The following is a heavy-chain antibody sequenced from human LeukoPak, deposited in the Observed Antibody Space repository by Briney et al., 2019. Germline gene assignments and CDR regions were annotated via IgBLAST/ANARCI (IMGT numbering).Heavy chain of an antibody. D-gene: IGHD5-24*01. CDR2: INPNSGGT. CDR1: GYTFTGYY. V-gene: IGHV1-2*06. J-gene: IGHJ5*02. Sequence: ASVKVSCKASGYTFTGYYMHWVRQAPGQGLEWMGRINPNSGGTNYAQKFQGRVTMTRDTSISTAYMEQSRLRSDDTAVYYCARDSGDGYNRGFDPWGQGTLVTVSS. CDR3: ARDSGDGYNRGFDP.